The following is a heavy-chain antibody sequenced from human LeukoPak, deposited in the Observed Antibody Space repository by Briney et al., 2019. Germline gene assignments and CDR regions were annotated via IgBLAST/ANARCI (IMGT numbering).Heavy chain of an antibody. Sequence: GRSLRLSCAASGFTFDDYAMHWVRQAPGKGLEWVGRIKSKTDGGTTDYAAPVKGRFTISRDDSKNTLYLQMNSLKTEDTAVYYCTTEEYLNWFDPWGQGTLVTVSS. CDR1: GFTFDDYA. D-gene: IGHD3-9*01. V-gene: IGHV3-15*01. CDR3: TTEEYLNWFDP. CDR2: IKSKTDGGTT. J-gene: IGHJ5*02.